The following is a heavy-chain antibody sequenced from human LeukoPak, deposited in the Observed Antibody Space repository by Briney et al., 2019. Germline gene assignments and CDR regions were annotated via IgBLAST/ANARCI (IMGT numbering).Heavy chain of an antibody. CDR3: AISFFPSYDSSGYYPFTGYYMDV. CDR2: IRYDGSNK. CDR1: GFTFSSYG. Sequence: GGSLRLSCAASGFTFSSYGMHWVRQAPGKGLEWVAFIRYDGSNKYYADSVKGRFTISRDNSKNTLYLQMNSLRAEDTAVYYCAISFFPSYDSSGYYPFTGYYMDVWGKGTTVTVSS. J-gene: IGHJ6*03. V-gene: IGHV3-30*02. D-gene: IGHD3-22*01.